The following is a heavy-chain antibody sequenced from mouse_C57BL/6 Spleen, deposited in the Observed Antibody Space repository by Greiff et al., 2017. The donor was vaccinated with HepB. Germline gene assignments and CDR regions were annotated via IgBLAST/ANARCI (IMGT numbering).Heavy chain of an antibody. D-gene: IGHD2-5*01. CDR1: GYTFTSYW. V-gene: IGHV1-69*01. J-gene: IGHJ4*01. CDR3: ARRSNYEGAMDY. Sequence: QVQLQQSGAELVMPGASVKLSCKASGYTFTSYWMHWVKQRPGQGLEWIGEIDPSDSYTNYNQKFKGKSTLTVDKSSSTAYMQLSSLTSEDSAVYYCARRSNYEGAMDYWGQGTSVTVSS. CDR2: IDPSDSYT.